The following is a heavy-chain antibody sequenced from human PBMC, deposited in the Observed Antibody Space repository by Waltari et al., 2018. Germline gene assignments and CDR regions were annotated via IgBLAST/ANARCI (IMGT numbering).Heavy chain of an antibody. D-gene: IGHD3-22*01. CDR2: IYHSGST. Sequence: QVQLQESGPGLVKPSETRSLTCAVSGYSISRGSYWGWIRRPPGKGLEWIGSIYHSGSTYYNPSLKSRVTMSVDTSKNQFSLKLSSVTAADTAVYYCATAFDSSGSRLFDYWGQGTLVTVSS. J-gene: IGHJ4*02. V-gene: IGHV4-38-2*01. CDR1: GYSISRGSY. CDR3: ATAFDSSGSRLFDY.